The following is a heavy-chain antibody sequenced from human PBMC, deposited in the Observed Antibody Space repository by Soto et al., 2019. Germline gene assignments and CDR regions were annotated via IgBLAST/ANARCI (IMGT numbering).Heavy chain of an antibody. CDR2: ITPFNGDI. V-gene: IGHV1-45*02. CDR1: GYTLTYRY. CDR3: ATGGDCPAPFTWELPDH. D-gene: IGHD1-26*01. J-gene: IGHJ4*02. Sequence: QMQLVQSGAEVKKTGSSVKVSCKASGYTLTYRYLHWVRQAPGQALEWMGWITPFNGDINYAQKFQDRVTNTRDRSLSTAYMELSSLRSEDTAMYYCATGGDCPAPFTWELPDHWGQGTLVTVSS.